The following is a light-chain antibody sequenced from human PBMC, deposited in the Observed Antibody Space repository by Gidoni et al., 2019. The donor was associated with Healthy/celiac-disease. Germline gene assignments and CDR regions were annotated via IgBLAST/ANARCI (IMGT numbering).Light chain of an antibody. CDR1: QSVLYSSNNKNY. V-gene: IGKV4-1*01. CDR2: WAS. J-gene: IGKJ1*01. CDR3: QQYYSTPPT. Sequence: DIVMTQSPDPLAVSLGERATINCKSSQSVLYSSNNKNYLAWYQQKPGQPPKLPIYWASTRESGVPDRFSGSGSGTDFTLTISSLQAEDVAVYYCQQYYSTPPTFGQGTKVEIK.